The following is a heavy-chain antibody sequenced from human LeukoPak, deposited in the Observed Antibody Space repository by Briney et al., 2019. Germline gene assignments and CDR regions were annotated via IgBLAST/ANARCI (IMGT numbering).Heavy chain of an antibody. CDR1: GYSFTSYW. J-gene: IGHJ3*02. CDR3: ARPYDFWSGYYSLDAFDI. V-gene: IGHV5-51*01. Sequence: PGESLKISCKGSGYSFTSYWIGWVRQLPGKGLEWMGIIYPGDSDTRYSPSFQGQVTISADKSISTAYLQWSSLKASDTAMYYCARPYDFWSGYYSLDAFDIWGQGTMVTVSS. D-gene: IGHD3-3*01. CDR2: IYPGDSDT.